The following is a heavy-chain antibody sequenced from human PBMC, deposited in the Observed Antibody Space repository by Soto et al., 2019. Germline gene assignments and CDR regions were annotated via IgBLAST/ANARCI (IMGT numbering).Heavy chain of an antibody. Sequence: SAKISCNASGYTFTGYYRHWVRQAPGQRREWMGWINPNSGGTNYAQKFQGRVTMTRDTSISTAYMELSRPRSDDTAVYYCASASPHYDILNGFALSGAGDHWGQGNLVTVSS. D-gene: IGHD3-9*01. CDR3: ASASPHYDILNGFALSGAGDH. J-gene: IGHJ4*02. CDR2: INPNSGGT. V-gene: IGHV1-2*02. CDR1: GYTFTGYY.